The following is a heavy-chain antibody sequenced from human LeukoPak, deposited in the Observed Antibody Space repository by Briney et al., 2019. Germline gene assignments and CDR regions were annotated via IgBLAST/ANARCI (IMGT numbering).Heavy chain of an antibody. D-gene: IGHD6-19*01. Sequence: GGSLRLSCAASGFTFSSYWMTWVRQAPGKGLEWVANIKQDGSERNYVDSVKGRFTISRDNAKNSLYLQMNTLRDENTAVYYCATGAGCGYWGQGTLVTVSS. J-gene: IGHJ4*02. V-gene: IGHV3-7*03. CDR1: GFTFSSYW. CDR2: IKQDGSER. CDR3: ATGAGCGY.